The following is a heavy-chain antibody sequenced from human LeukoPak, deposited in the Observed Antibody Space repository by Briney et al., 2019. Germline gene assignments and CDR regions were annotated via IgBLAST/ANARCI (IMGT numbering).Heavy chain of an antibody. Sequence: SETLSLTCTVSGGSISNYYWSWIRQPAGKGLEWIGRIYTSGSTNYNPSLKSRVTMSVDTSKNQFSLKLSSVTAADTAVYYCARDRYYYDSSAYYSAFDIWGQGTMVTVSS. CDR3: ARDRYYYDSSAYYSAFDI. J-gene: IGHJ3*02. CDR1: GGSISNYY. D-gene: IGHD3-22*01. V-gene: IGHV4-4*07. CDR2: IYTSGST.